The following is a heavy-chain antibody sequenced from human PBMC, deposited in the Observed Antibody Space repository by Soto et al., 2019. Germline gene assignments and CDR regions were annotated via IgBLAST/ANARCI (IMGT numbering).Heavy chain of an antibody. J-gene: IGHJ5*02. CDR2: INSDKTTT. D-gene: IGHD2-2*01. Sequence: GGSLTLSSAASGYAFSSYWPHWVRQAPGKGLAWVSRINSDKTTTTYADSVKGRFTISRDNAKNSLYLQMNSLRAEDTAVYYCARVPYCSSSGCYSWFDPWGQGT. CDR1: GYAFSSYW. V-gene: IGHV3-74*01. CDR3: ARVPYCSSSGCYSWFDP.